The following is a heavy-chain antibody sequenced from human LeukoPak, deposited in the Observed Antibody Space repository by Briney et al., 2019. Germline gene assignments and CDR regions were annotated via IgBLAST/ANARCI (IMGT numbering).Heavy chain of an antibody. Sequence: GGSLRLSCAASGFNLSEFEMNWVRQAPGKGLEWVSDISSGGTTIFYADSVKGRFTISRDNAKNSLYLQMNSLRDEDTAIYYCTRGLVVWGQGALVTVSS. V-gene: IGHV3-48*03. CDR3: TRGLVV. CDR1: GFNLSEFE. CDR2: ISSGGTTI. D-gene: IGHD2-15*01. J-gene: IGHJ4*02.